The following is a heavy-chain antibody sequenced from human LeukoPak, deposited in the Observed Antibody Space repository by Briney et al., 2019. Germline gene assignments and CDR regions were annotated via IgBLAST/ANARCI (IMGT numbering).Heavy chain of an antibody. Sequence: GGSLRLSCAASGFTFSSYAMSWVRQAPGKGLEWVASINPDGNKKYSADSVKGRFTISRDNAENSLYLQMNSLRVEDTAFYYCARDLAYSRLDYWGQGMLVTVSS. J-gene: IGHJ4*02. CDR2: INPDGNKK. V-gene: IGHV3-7*01. CDR1: GFTFSSYA. CDR3: ARDLAYSRLDY. D-gene: IGHD5-18*01.